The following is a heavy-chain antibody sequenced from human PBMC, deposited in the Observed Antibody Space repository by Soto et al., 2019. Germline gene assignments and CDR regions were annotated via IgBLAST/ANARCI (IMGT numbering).Heavy chain of an antibody. V-gene: IGHV1-46*01. D-gene: IGHD6-19*01. CDR1: GYIFTSFH. CDR3: ARAGSGRPNYYYYYMDV. CDR2: INPSGGRT. J-gene: IGHJ6*02. Sequence: QIQLVQSGAEVKNPGASVRLSCKASGYIFTSFHMHWVRQAPGQGLEWMGMINPSGGRTEYAENFQGRVTMTSDTSTNTVYMELTTLRSEDTAVYYCARAGSGRPNYYYYYMDVWGQGTTVTVSS.